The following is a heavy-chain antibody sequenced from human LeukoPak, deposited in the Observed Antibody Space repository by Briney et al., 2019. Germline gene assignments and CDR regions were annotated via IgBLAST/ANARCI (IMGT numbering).Heavy chain of an antibody. D-gene: IGHD3-22*01. CDR1: GYPFTSYY. CDR2: INPRGGSI. V-gene: IGHV1-46*01. J-gene: IGHJ4*02. Sequence: ASVKVSCKASGYPFTSYYMHWVRQAPGQGLDWMGIINPRGGSISYAQKCQGRVTMTKDTSTSTVYMELRSLRSEDTAVYYCARDPPYDTSGDYFDYWGQGTLVTVSS. CDR3: ARDPPYDTSGDYFDY.